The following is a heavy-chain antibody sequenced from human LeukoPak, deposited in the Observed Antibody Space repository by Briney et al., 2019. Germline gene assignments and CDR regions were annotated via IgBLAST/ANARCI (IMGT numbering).Heavy chain of an antibody. D-gene: IGHD2-2*01. CDR3: VKVRATCSSTSSYEGFED. J-gene: IGHJ4*02. CDR2: IKGTGTRT. V-gene: IGHV3-23*01. Sequence: PGGSLRLSCAASGFIYTSYVMNWVRQAPGKMLKTVSDIKGTGTRTNNAESVKGRFTISRDNSRNTLYLQMNSLRAEDTAVYHCVKVRATCSSTSSYEGFEDWGQGTLVTVSS. CDR1: GFIYTSYV.